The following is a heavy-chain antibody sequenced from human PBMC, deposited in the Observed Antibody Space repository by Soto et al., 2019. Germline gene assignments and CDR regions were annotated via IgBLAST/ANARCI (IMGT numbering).Heavy chain of an antibody. V-gene: IGHV3-23*01. D-gene: IGHD4-17*01. Sequence: EVQLLEAGGGFVQPGGSLRLSRTASGFTFNNYGMSWVRQAPGKGLEWLLAIIGPGDKSYYADSVKGRFTISRDHSKNTLYLQLNNLRVDDMAIYYCAKDRDYGDSYPFDGWGQGTLVTVSS. CDR3: AKDRDYGDSYPFDG. CDR2: IIGPGDKS. CDR1: GFTFNNYG. J-gene: IGHJ4*02.